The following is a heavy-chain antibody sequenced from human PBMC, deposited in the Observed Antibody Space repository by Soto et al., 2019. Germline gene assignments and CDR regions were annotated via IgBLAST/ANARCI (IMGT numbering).Heavy chain of an antibody. CDR1: SGSISSSNW. V-gene: IGHV4-4*02. CDR3: ARPGRSYGDYGYYYYMDV. D-gene: IGHD4-17*01. Sequence: SETLSLTCAVSSGSISSSNWWSWVRQPPGKGLEWIGEIYHSGSTYYNPSLKSRVTISVDTSKNQFSLKLSSVTAADTAVYYCARPGRSYGDYGYYYYMDVWGKGTTVTVSS. J-gene: IGHJ6*03. CDR2: IYHSGST.